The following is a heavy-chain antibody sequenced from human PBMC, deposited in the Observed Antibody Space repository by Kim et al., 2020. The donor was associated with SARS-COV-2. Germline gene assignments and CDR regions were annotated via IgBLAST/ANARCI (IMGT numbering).Heavy chain of an antibody. D-gene: IGHD6-25*01. CDR3: ARDTAAAMDV. J-gene: IGHJ6*02. Sequence: YAPSVKGRFFVSREDSKKSLYLQMHSLMTEDTAVYYCARDTAAAMDVWGQGTTVTVSS. V-gene: IGHV3-72*01.